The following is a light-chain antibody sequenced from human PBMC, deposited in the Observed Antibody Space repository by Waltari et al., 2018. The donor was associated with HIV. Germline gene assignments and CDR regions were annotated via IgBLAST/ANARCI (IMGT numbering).Light chain of an antibody. Sequence: QSALTQPASVSGSPGQSITISCTGTSSDVGGYNYVSWYQQHPGKAPKLIIYDGSNRPSGISNRFSGSKSGNTASLTISGLQAEDESDYYCSSYTGSSVLSVFGGGTKLTVL. CDR1: SSDVGGYNY. CDR2: DGS. J-gene: IGLJ2*01. CDR3: SSYTGSSVLSV. V-gene: IGLV2-14*01.